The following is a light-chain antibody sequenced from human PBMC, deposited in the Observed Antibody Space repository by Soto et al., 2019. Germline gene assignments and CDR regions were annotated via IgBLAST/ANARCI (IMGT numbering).Light chain of an antibody. Sequence: QSALTQPRSVSGSPGQSVTISCTGTSSDVGDYNYVSWYRQHPGKAPELVIYDVNKRPSGVPDRFSGSKSGNTASLTISGLQADDEAHYYCCSYAGTYTQVFGGGTQLTVL. J-gene: IGLJ2*01. V-gene: IGLV2-11*01. CDR1: SSDVGDYNY. CDR3: CSYAGTYTQV. CDR2: DVN.